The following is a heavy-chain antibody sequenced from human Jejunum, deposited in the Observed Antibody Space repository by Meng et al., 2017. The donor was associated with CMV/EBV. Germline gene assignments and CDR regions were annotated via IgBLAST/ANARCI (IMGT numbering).Heavy chain of an antibody. CDR1: TFSSYA. Sequence: TFSSYALHWVRQAPGRRLEWVAVISFDGSSKYYADSVRGRFTISRDNSNNTRYLQMNSLRGEDAAVYYCARVRSTSFGVIIYALDVWGQGTTVTVSS. D-gene: IGHD3-3*01. V-gene: IGHV3-30-3*01. CDR2: ISFDGSSK. J-gene: IGHJ6*02. CDR3: ARVRSTSFGVIIYALDV.